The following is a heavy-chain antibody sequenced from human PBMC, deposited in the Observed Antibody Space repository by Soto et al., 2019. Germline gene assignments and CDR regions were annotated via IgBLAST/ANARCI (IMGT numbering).Heavy chain of an antibody. Sequence: SETLSLTCAVYGGSFSGYYWSWIRQPPGKGLEWIGEINHSGSTNYNPSLKSRVTISVDTSKNQFSLKLSSVTAADTAVYYCARGITMVRGVFDYWGQGTLVTVSS. CDR2: INHSGST. J-gene: IGHJ4*02. CDR3: ARGITMVRGVFDY. D-gene: IGHD3-10*01. CDR1: GGSFSGYY. V-gene: IGHV4-34*01.